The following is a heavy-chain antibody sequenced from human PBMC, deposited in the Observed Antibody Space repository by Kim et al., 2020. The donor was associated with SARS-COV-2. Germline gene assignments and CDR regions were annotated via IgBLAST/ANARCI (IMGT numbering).Heavy chain of an antibody. CDR1: GGSFSGYY. J-gene: IGHJ5*02. V-gene: IGHV4-34*01. Sequence: SETLSLTCAVYGGSFSGYYWSWIRQPPGKGLEWIGEINHSGSTNYNPSLKSRVTISVDTSKNQFSLKLSSVTAADTAVYYCARYSLVRGSYWFDPWGQGTRGTVSA. CDR2: INHSGST. CDR3: ARYSLVRGSYWFDP. D-gene: IGHD3-10*01.